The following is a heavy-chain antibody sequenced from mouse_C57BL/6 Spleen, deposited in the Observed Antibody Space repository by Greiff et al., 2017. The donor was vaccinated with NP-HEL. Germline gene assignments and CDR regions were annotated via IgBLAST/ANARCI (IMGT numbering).Heavy chain of an antibody. D-gene: IGHD2-1*01. CDR2: IYPGDGDT. V-gene: IGHV1-82*01. CDR3: ARGGGYGNYVFAY. CDR1: GYAFSSSW. Sequence: QVQLQQSGPELVKPGASVKISCKASGYAFSSSWMNWVKQRPGKGLEWIGRIYPGDGDTNYNGKFKGKATLTADKSSSTAYMQLSSLTSEDSAVYFCARGGGYGNYVFAYWGQGTLVTVSA. J-gene: IGHJ3*01.